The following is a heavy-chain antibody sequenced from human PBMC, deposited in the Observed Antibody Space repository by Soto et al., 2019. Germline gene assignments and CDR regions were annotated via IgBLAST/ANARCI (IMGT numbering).Heavy chain of an antibody. Sequence: QVQLQQWGAGLLKPSETLSLTCAVYGGSFSGYYWSWIRQPPGKGLEWIGEINHSGSTNYYPSLKSRVTISVDTSKNQFSLKLSSVTAADTAVYYCARGRRGVATIAYYYYGMDVWGQGTTVTVSS. V-gene: IGHV4-34*01. CDR2: INHSGST. CDR3: ARGRRGVATIAYYYYGMDV. D-gene: IGHD5-12*01. J-gene: IGHJ6*02. CDR1: GGSFSGYY.